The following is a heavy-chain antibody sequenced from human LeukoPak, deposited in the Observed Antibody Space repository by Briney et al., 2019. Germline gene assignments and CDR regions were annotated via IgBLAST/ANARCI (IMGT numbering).Heavy chain of an antibody. CDR3: AKGVIFWRGTYYFDY. CDR1: GFTSSSYA. D-gene: IGHD3-3*01. Sequence: GGSLRLSCAASGFTSSSYAMSWVRQAPGKGLEWVSAISGSGGSTYYADSVKGRFNISRDNCKKTLYLQMNSLRAEDTAVYYCAKGVIFWRGTYYFDYWGQGTLVTVSS. J-gene: IGHJ4*02. V-gene: IGHV3-23*01. CDR2: ISGSGGST.